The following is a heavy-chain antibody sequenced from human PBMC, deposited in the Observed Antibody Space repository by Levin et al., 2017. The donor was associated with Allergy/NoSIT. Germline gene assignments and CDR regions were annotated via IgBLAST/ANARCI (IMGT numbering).Heavy chain of an antibody. V-gene: IGHV3-23*01. D-gene: IGHD6-19*01. CDR2: ISISGAGT. Sequence: GGSLRLSCAASGFSFSTYAMSWVRQAPGKGLEWVSGISISGAGTYYADSVQGRFTISRDNSKNRLYLQMNSLRAEDTAVYYCASLPGRTMAGVYYFDYWGQGTLVTVSS. J-gene: IGHJ4*02. CDR1: GFSFSTYA. CDR3: ASLPGRTMAGVYYFDY.